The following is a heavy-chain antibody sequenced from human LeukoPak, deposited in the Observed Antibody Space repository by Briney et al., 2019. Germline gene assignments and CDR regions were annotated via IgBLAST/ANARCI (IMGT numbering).Heavy chain of an antibody. Sequence: ASVKVSCKASGGTFSSYAISWVRQAPGQGLEWMGRIIPIFGIANYAQKFQGRVTITADKSTSTAYMEPSSLRSEDTAVYYCAREDGVEQPGMDVWGQGTTVTVSS. J-gene: IGHJ6*02. V-gene: IGHV1-69*04. CDR1: GGTFSSYA. D-gene: IGHD1/OR15-1a*01. CDR3: AREDGVEQPGMDV. CDR2: IIPIFGIA.